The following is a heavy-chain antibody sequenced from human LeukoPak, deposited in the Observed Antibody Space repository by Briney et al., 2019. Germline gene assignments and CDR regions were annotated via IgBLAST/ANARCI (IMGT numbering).Heavy chain of an antibody. CDR2: ISGSGAST. J-gene: IGHJ6*02. V-gene: IGHV3-23*01. CDR3: PKDVRYCSGGTSSPTYSYSGMTV. D-gene: IGHD2-15*01. Sequence: GGSLRLSCAASGFTFSSYAMSWTRQASSKALRSISAISGSGASTYYADSLTFRLNIYIDHSKKPAYLQMHSLKPEPTPAYYFPKDVRYCSGGTSSPTYSYSGMTVWAQGTTLTVS. CDR1: GFTFSSYA.